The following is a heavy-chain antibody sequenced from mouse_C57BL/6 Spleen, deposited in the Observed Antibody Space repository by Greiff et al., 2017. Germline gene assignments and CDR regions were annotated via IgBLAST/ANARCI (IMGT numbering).Heavy chain of an antibody. CDR3: ARDDYYGSSRGLMDY. D-gene: IGHD1-1*01. CDR2: INPNNGGT. J-gene: IGHJ4*01. Sequence: EVQLQQSGPELVKPGASVKISCKASGYTFTDYYMNWVKQSHGKSLEWIGDINPNNGGTSYNQKFKGKATLTVDKSSSTAYMELRSLTSEDSAVYYCARDDYYGSSRGLMDYWGQGTSVTVSS. V-gene: IGHV1-26*01. CDR1: GYTFTDYY.